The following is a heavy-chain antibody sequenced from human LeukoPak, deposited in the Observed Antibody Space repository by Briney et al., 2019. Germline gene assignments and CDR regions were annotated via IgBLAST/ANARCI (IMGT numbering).Heavy chain of an antibody. CDR2: IYYSGST. CDR1: RGSISSSSYY. CDR3: ARSSGYSSSGGLNWFDT. J-gene: IGHJ5*02. D-gene: IGHD6-13*01. Sequence: SETLSLTCTVSRGSISSSSYYWGWIRQPPGNGLEWIGSIYYSGSTYYNPSLKSRVTISVDTSKNQFSLKLSSVTAADTAVYYCARSSGYSSSGGLNWFDTWGQGTLVTVSS. V-gene: IGHV4-39*01.